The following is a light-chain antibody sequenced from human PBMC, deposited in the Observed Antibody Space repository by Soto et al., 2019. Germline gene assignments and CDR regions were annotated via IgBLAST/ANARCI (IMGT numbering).Light chain of an antibody. CDR1: SNDVGGYNY. V-gene: IGLV2-14*01. J-gene: IGLJ3*02. CDR3: CSYTSTNSRV. CDR2: EVS. Sequence: QSALPQPASMSGSPGQSITISCTGTSNDVGGYNYVSWYQQHPGKAPKLMIFEVSNRPSGVSNRFSGSKSGNTASLTISGLHAEDEAYYYCCSYTSTNSRVFGGGTKLTVL.